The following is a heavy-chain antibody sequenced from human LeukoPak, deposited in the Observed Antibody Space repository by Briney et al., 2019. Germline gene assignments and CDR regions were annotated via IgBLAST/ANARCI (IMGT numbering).Heavy chain of an antibody. Sequence: SETLSLTCTVSGGSISSYYWSWIRQPPGKGLECIGYIYNSGSTNYNPSLKSRVSISVDTSKNQFSLKLSSVTAADTAVYYCARSAIDAFDIWGQGTMVTVSP. CDR1: GGSISSYY. D-gene: IGHD6-25*01. J-gene: IGHJ3*02. CDR3: ARSAIDAFDI. CDR2: IYNSGST. V-gene: IGHV4-59*08.